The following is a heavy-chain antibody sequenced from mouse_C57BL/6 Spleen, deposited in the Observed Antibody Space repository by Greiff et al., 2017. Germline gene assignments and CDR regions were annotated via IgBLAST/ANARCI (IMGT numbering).Heavy chain of an antibody. J-gene: IGHJ2*01. CDR1: GYAFSSSW. CDR3: ARGEAGGSRGYLDY. Sequence: VQLQQSGPELVKPGASVKISCKASGYAFSSSWMNWVKQRPGKGLEWIGRIYPGDGDTNYNGKFKGKATLTADKSSSTAYMQLSSLTSEDAAVYFCARGEAGGSRGYLDYWGQGTTLTVSS. D-gene: IGHD1-1*01. V-gene: IGHV1-82*01. CDR2: IYPGDGDT.